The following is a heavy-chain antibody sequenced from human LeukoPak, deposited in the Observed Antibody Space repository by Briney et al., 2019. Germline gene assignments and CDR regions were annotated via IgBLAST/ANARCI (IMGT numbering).Heavy chain of an antibody. Sequence: SVKVSCKASGGTFTNLAINWVRQAPGQGLEWMGRIIPTTGLASYAQKFQGRVTITADKSTCTAYMELSSLRSEDTAVYYCARAPPRLDGYILYYWGQGTLVTVSS. CDR2: IIPTTGLA. J-gene: IGHJ4*02. CDR3: ARAPPRLDGYILYY. V-gene: IGHV1-69*04. CDR1: GGTFTNLA. D-gene: IGHD5-24*01.